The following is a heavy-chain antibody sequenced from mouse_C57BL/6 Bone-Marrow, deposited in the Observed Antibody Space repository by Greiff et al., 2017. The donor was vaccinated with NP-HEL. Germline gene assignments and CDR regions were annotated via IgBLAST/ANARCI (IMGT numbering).Heavy chain of an antibody. Sequence: VQLQQSGAELARPGASVKMSCKASGYTFTSYTMHWVKQRPGQGLEWIGYINPSSGYTKYNQKFKDKATLTADKSTSTAYMQLSSLTSEDSAVYYRARSDRFAYWGQGTLVTVSA. J-gene: IGHJ3*01. CDR3: ARSDRFAY. D-gene: IGHD3-3*01. CDR2: INPSSGYT. V-gene: IGHV1-4*01. CDR1: GYTFTSYT.